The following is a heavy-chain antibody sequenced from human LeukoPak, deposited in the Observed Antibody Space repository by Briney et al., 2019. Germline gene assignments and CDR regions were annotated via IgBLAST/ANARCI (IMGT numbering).Heavy chain of an antibody. J-gene: IGHJ4*02. CDR2: ISAGGGTK. D-gene: IGHD5-24*01. V-gene: IGHV3-23*01. CDR1: GLTFNIYD. Sequence: GGSLRLSGAASGLTFNIYDMHWVRQAPGKGLEWVSVISAGGGTKDYADSVRGRFTVSRDNSRNTLFLQMNSLRAEDTAIYYCAKDQEGYHRPIDYWGQGTLATVSS. CDR3: AKDQEGYHRPIDY.